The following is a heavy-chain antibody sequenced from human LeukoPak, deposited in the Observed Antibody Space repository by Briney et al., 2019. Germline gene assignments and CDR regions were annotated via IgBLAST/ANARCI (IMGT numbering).Heavy chain of an antibody. CDR1: GGLISSYY. CDR2: IYYTGTT. V-gene: IGHV4-59*01. D-gene: IGHD1-26*01. CDR3: ATRRVGAAYFDY. Sequence: SETLSLTCTVSGGLISSYYWSWIRQPPGKGLEWIGYIYYTGTTNYNPSPKSRVTISVDTSKNQFSLKLSSVTAADTAVYYCATRRVGAAYFDYWGQGTLVTVSS. J-gene: IGHJ4*02.